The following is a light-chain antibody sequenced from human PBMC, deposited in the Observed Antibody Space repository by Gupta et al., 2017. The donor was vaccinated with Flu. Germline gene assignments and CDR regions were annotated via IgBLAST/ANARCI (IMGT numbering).Light chain of an antibody. Sequence: DIQMTQSPSSLSASVGDRVTITCRASQSISSYLNWYQQKPGKAPKLLIYAASSLQSGDPSRFSGSGSGTDFTLTISSLQPEDFATYYCQQEHTFGQGTXLEIK. J-gene: IGKJ2*01. CDR3: QQEHT. V-gene: IGKV1-39*01. CDR2: AAS. CDR1: QSISSY.